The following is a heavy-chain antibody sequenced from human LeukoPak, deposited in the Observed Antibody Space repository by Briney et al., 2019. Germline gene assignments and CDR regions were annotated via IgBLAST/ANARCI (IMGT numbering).Heavy chain of an antibody. CDR2: ISSNGVST. Sequence: GGSLRLSCAASGFTFSTYAMSWVRQAPGKGLEWVSRISSNGVSTCHADSVKGRFTVSRDNSKNTLYLQINSLRADDTAVYYCAKSGLTGEYYWGQGTLVTVSS. V-gene: IGHV3-23*01. CDR3: AKSGLTGEYY. CDR1: GFTFSTYA. D-gene: IGHD7-27*01. J-gene: IGHJ4*02.